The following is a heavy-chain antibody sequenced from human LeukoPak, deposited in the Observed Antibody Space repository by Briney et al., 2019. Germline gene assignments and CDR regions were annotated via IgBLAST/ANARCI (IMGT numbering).Heavy chain of an antibody. CDR2: FYYSGST. J-gene: IGHJ4*02. CDR3: ATSRGVLTPFDY. V-gene: IGHV4-59*01. Sequence: SETLSLTCTVSGGSISSYYWSWIRQPPGKGLEWIGYFYYSGSTNYNPSLKRRITISGDTSKNQFSLKLNSVTAADTAVYYCATSRGVLTPFDYWGQGTLVTVSS. CDR1: GGSISSYY. D-gene: IGHD3-10*01.